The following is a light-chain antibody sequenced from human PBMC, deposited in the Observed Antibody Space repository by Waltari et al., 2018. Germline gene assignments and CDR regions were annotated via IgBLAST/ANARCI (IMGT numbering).Light chain of an antibody. V-gene: IGKV3-15*01. J-gene: IGKJ3*01. CDR3: LQRSNWPFT. Sequence: EIVMTQSPATLSLSPGERATLSCRASQSVSSSLAWYQQKPGQAPRLLIYGASSRATGIPDRFSGSGSGTDFTLTISSLEPEDVAFYYCLQRSNWPFTFGPGTKLDIK. CDR2: GAS. CDR1: QSVSSS.